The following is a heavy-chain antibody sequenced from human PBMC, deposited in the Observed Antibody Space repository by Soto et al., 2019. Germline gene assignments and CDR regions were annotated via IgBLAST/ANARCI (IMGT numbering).Heavy chain of an antibody. Sequence: QGHLVQSGAEVKKPGASVTVSCKASGYTFTNYGISWVRQAPGQGLEWMGWISGYTGTTKYAPKFRGRVTLTSGASTSTSDIQVRSLRGDVRGVDDCGRDMGVIASGDYVDYWGRGPVVRVCS. D-gene: IGHD2-21*01. CDR2: ISGYTGTT. CDR3: GRDMGVIASGDYVDY. CDR1: GYTFTNYG. V-gene: IGHV1-18*01. J-gene: IGHJ4*02.